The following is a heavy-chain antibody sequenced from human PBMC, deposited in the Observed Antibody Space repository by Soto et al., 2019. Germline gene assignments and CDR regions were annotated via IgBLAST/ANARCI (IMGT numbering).Heavy chain of an antibody. Sequence: QVQLVQSGAEVKKPGASVKVSCKVSGYTFTSYDINWVRQAPGQGIEWMGWIKTYNGNTNYAQKLQGRVTMTTNTSTSTVYMELMSLRSDDTAVYYCARLVAAPGEVADYWGQGTPVTVSS. CDR1: GYTFTSYD. D-gene: IGHD1-26*01. CDR3: ARLVAAPGEVADY. V-gene: IGHV1-18*01. CDR2: IKTYNGNT. J-gene: IGHJ4*02.